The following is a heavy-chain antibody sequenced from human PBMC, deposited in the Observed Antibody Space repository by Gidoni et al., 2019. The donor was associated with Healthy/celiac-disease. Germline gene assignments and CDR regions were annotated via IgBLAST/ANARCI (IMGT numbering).Heavy chain of an antibody. CDR1: GGSISSYY. CDR2: IYYSGST. CDR3: ARKVSDCSSTSCYTPDWYFDL. V-gene: IGHV4-59*01. J-gene: IGHJ2*01. D-gene: IGHD2-2*02. Sequence: QVQLQESGPGLVKPSETLSLTCTVAGGSISSYYWSWIRQPPGKGLEWIGYIYYSGSTNYNPSLKSRVTISVDTSKNQFSLKLSSVTAADTAVYYCARKVSDCSSTSCYTPDWYFDLWGRGTLVTVSS.